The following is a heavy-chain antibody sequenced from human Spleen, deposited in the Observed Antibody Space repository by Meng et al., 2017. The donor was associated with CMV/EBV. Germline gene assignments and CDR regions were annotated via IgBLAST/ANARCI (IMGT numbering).Heavy chain of an antibody. CDR3: ARGVGAPGWFDP. Sequence: CKASGGNFSIYSIKWVRQAPGQGLEWMGWINPNSGGTNYAHKFQGTITMTRDTSISTAYMELNRLRSNDTALYFCARGVGAPGWFDPWGQGTLVTVSS. D-gene: IGHD1-26*01. V-gene: IGHV1-2*02. CDR2: INPNSGGT. J-gene: IGHJ5*02. CDR1: GGNFSIYS.